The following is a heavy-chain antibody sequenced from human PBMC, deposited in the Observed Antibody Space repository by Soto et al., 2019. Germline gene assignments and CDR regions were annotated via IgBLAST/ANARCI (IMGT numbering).Heavy chain of an antibody. Sequence: GGSLRLSCAASGFSFSDYYMSWIRQAPGKGLEWISYISTGDGPIYYADSVKGRFTISRDNAKSSLYLAMDSLRAEDTAVYYCARVLPSYYFMDVWGKGTTVNVSS. CDR3: ARVLPSYYFMDV. J-gene: IGHJ6*03. CDR2: ISTGDGPI. D-gene: IGHD5-18*01. V-gene: IGHV3-11*01. CDR1: GFSFSDYY.